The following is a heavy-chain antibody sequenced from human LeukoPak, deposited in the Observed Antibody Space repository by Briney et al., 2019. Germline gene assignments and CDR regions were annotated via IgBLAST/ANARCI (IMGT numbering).Heavy chain of an antibody. J-gene: IGHJ3*02. V-gene: IGHV1-18*01. CDR1: GYTFNNYG. CDR3: ARTSASLTNSNSYYFETTKKNAFDI. CDR2: ISAYSGDK. Sequence: ASVKVSCKASGYTFNNYGVTWVRQAPGQGLEWMGWISAYSGDKDFAQKFQGRVTMTTDTSTSTAYMELRSLSSDDTAVDYCARTSASLTNSNSYYFETTKKNAFDIWGRGKMVSVSS. D-gene: IGHD3-22*01.